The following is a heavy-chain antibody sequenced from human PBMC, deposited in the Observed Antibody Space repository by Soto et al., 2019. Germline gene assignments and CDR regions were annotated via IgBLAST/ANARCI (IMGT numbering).Heavy chain of an antibody. D-gene: IGHD3-10*01. CDR2: IYYSGST. J-gene: IGHJ3*02. CDR3: ARVWGGAFDI. V-gene: IGHV4-59*01. Sequence: SVTQPLTCTVFEGYSSSYCGSCIRQPPGKGLEWIGYIYYSGSTNYNPSLKSRVTISVDTSKNQFSLKLSSVTAADTAVYYCARVWGGAFDIWGQGTMVTVSS. CDR1: EGYSSSYC.